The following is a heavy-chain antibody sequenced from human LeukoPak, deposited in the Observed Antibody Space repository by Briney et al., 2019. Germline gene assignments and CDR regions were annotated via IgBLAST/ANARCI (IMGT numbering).Heavy chain of an antibody. CDR2: ISSSSSTI. Sequence: QSGGSLRLSCAASGFTFSSYSMNWVRQAPGKGLEWVSYISSSSSTIYYADSVKGRFTISRDNAKNSLYLQMNSLRDEDTAVYYCARANHVDTAMVLYYYYYGMDAWGQGTTVTVSS. CDR3: ARANHVDTAMVLYYYYYGMDA. V-gene: IGHV3-48*02. D-gene: IGHD5-18*01. CDR1: GFTFSSYS. J-gene: IGHJ6*02.